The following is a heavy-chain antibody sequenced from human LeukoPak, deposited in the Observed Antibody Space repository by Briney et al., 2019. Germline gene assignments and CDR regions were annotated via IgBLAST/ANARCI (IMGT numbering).Heavy chain of an antibody. J-gene: IGHJ4*02. Sequence: GGSLRLSCAATGFTFSSYARHWVRQAPGKGLEWVAVISYDGSNKYYADSVKGRFTISRDNSKNTLYLQMNSLRAEDTAVYYCARSPNFYGSGSYGPDWGQGTPVTVSS. CDR2: ISYDGSNK. CDR1: GFTFSSYA. D-gene: IGHD3-10*01. CDR3: ARSPNFYGSGSYGPD. V-gene: IGHV3-30-3*01.